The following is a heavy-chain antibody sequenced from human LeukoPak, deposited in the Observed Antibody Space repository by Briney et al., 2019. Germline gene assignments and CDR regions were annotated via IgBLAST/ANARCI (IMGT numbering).Heavy chain of an antibody. V-gene: IGHV3-30*02. CDR3: ARSYYDSSGSDY. J-gene: IGHJ4*02. CDR2: IRYDGSNK. D-gene: IGHD3-22*01. CDR1: GFTFSSYG. Sequence: PGGSLRLSCAASGFTFSSYGMHWVRQAPGKGLEWVAFIRYDGSNKYYADSVKGRFTISRDNSKNTLYLQMNSLRAEDTAVYYCARSYYDSSGSDYWGQGTLVTVSS.